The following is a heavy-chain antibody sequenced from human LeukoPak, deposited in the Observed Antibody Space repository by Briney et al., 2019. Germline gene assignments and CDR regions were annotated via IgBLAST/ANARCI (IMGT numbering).Heavy chain of an antibody. CDR3: ALKGVAANFDY. D-gene: IGHD2-15*01. CDR2: IYYSGST. J-gene: IGHJ4*02. CDR1: GGSLSGYY. Sequence: SETLSLTCGVSGGSLSGYYWSWIRQHPGKGLEWIGYIYYSGSTYYNPSLKSRVTISVDTSKNQFSLKLSSVTAADTAVYYCALKGVAANFDYWGQGTLVTVSS. V-gene: IGHV4-31*11.